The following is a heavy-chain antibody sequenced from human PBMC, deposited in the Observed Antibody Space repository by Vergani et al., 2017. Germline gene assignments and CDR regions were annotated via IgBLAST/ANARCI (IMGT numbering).Heavy chain of an antibody. V-gene: IGHV1-18*01. CDR2: ISPHTGRT. CDR3: ARNFLGRDIEVVPTAPFWLFDL. J-gene: IGHJ2*01. Sequence: QIQLVQSAAEVKKPGAALNVSCKASGYTFRNKDISWLRQAPGQGLEWMGSISPHTGRTNTAQQFQDRVIMTTDTSMSTAYLSLGTLTSDDTAVYFCARNFLGRDIEVVPTAPFWLFDLWGRGTRVTVSS. D-gene: IGHD2-2*01. CDR1: GYTFRNKD.